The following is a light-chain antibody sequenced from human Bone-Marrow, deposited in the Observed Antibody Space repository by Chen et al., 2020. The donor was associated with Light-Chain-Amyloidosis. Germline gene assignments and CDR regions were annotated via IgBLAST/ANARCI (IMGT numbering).Light chain of an antibody. CDR1: ALTTKY. J-gene: IGLJ2*01. CDR3: QSADSSGTYEVI. V-gene: IGLV3-25*03. CDR2: RHT. Sequence: SYELTQPPSVSVSPGQTTRITCSGDALTTKYAYWYQQKPGQAAGLVIHRHTERPSGSSKRFSGSRAGTTATLTVSGVQAEDEADYHCQSADSSGTYEVIFGGGTKLTVL.